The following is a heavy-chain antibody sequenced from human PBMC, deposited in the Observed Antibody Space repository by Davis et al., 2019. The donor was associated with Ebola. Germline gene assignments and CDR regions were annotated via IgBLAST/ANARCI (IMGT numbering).Heavy chain of an antibody. CDR1: GGSVSSGSYY. Sequence: PSETLSLTCTVSGGSVSSGSYYWSWIRQPPGKGLEWIGYIYYSGSTYYNPSLKSRVTISVDTSKNQFSLKLSSVTAADTAVYYCARARGDWGPYYYYYYYMDVWGKGTTVTVSS. V-gene: IGHV4-61*01. CDR2: IYYSGST. D-gene: IGHD7-27*01. CDR3: ARARGDWGPYYYYYYYMDV. J-gene: IGHJ6*03.